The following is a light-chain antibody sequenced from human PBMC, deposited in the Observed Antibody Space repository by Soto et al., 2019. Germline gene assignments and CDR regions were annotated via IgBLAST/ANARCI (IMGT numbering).Light chain of an antibody. V-gene: IGKV1-5*01. CDR1: QSISNW. J-gene: IGKJ1*01. CDR3: QQCNSYSRT. Sequence: DIQMTQSPSTLSASVGDRVTITCRASQSISNWLAWYQQKPGKAPKPLIYDASSLESGVPSRFRGSGSGTEFTLTISSLQPDDFATYYCQQCNSYSRTFGQGTKVDIK. CDR2: DAS.